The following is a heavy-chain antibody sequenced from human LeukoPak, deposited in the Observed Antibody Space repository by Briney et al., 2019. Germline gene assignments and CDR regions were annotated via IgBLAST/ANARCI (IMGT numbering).Heavy chain of an antibody. D-gene: IGHD3-10*01. J-gene: IGHJ4*02. CDR3: ARGENGSFDH. V-gene: IGHV3-11*01. Sequence: GGSLRLSCAASGFTYSDYYMSWLRQAPGKGLEWVSYISSDSSTIYYADSVKGRFTISRDNARNSLYMEMNDLIAEDTAFYYCARGENGSFDHWGQGTLVIVSS. CDR2: ISSDSSTI. CDR1: GFTYSDYY.